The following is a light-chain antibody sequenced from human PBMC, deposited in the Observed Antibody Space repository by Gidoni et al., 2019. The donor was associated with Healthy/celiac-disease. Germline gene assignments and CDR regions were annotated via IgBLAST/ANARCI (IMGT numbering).Light chain of an antibody. V-gene: IGLV1-40*01. CDR1: SSNIGAGYD. Sequence: QSVLTQPPSVSGAPGQRVTISCTGSSSNIGAGYDVHWYQQLPGTAPKLLIYGNSNRPSGVPDRFSCSQSGPSASLALPGLQADDDADYYCQSYDRSLSGWVFGGGTKLTVL. CDR2: GNS. CDR3: QSYDRSLSGWV. J-gene: IGLJ3*02.